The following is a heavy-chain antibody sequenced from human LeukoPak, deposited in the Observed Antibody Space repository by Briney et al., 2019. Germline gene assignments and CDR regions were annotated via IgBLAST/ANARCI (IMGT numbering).Heavy chain of an antibody. V-gene: IGHV1-8*01. CDR1: GYTFTSYD. J-gene: IGHJ4*02. CDR2: MNPDSGNT. Sequence: ASVKVSCKASGYTFTSYDIHWVRQATGQGLEWMGWMNPDSGNTGYAQKFQSRVTMTRDTSITTAYMDLSSLRSEDTAVYYCARRSIRSGSYYGYFDYWGQGTLVTVSS. D-gene: IGHD1-26*01. CDR3: ARRSIRSGSYYGYFDY.